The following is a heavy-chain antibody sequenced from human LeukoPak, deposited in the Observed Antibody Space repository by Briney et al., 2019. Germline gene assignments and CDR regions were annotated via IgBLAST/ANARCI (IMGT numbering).Heavy chain of an antibody. D-gene: IGHD2-2*01. J-gene: IGHJ3*02. CDR3: ARDPRVVPAAHDAFDI. Sequence: GGSLRLSCAASGSTFSSYSMNWVRQAPGKGLEWVSSISSSSSYIYYADSVKGRFTISRDNAKNSLYLQMNSLRAEDTAVYYCARDPRVVPAAHDAFDIWGQGTMVTVSS. CDR2: ISSSSSYI. CDR1: GSTFSSYS. V-gene: IGHV3-21*01.